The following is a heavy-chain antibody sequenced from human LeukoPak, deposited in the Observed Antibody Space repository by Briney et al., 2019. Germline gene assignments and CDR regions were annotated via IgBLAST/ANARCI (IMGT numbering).Heavy chain of an antibody. CDR2: IYYSGST. CDR3: ARGGYYYDSSGYYYTDYYYYGMDV. Sequence: SETLSLTCTVSGGSVSSGSYYWSWIRQPPGKGLEWTGYIYYSGSTNYNPSLKSRVTISVDTSKNQFSLKLSSVTAADTAVYYCARGGYYYDSSGYYYTDYYYYGMDVWGQGTTVTVSS. V-gene: IGHV4-61*01. CDR1: GGSVSSGSYY. D-gene: IGHD3-22*01. J-gene: IGHJ6*02.